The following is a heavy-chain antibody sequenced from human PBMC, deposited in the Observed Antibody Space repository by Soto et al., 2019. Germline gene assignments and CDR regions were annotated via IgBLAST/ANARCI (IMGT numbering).Heavy chain of an antibody. Sequence: PGESLKISCKGSGYSFTSYWIGWVRQMPGKGLEWMGIIYPGDSDTRYSPSFQGQVTISADKSISTAYLQWSSLKASDTAMYYCARAVNLIPYYYGMDVWGQGNTVTVSS. J-gene: IGHJ6*02. CDR3: ARAVNLIPYYYGMDV. D-gene: IGHD1-7*01. CDR1: GYSFTSYW. V-gene: IGHV5-51*01. CDR2: IYPGDSDT.